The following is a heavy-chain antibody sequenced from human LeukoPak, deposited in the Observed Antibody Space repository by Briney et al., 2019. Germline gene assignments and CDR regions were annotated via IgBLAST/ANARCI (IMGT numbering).Heavy chain of an antibody. D-gene: IGHD2-8*01. CDR3: ASMYFSQYLQH. Sequence: GGSLRLSCAASGFTFSRYGMHWVRQAPGKGLEWVAVISYDGSNKYYADSVKGRFTISRDNSKNTLYLQMNSLRAEDTAVYYCASMYFSQYLQHWGQGTLVTVSS. V-gene: IGHV3-33*08. CDR1: GFTFSRYG. J-gene: IGHJ1*01. CDR2: ISYDGSNK.